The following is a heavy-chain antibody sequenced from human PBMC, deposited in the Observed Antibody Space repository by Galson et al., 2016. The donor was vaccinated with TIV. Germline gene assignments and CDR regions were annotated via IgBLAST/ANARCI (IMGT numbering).Heavy chain of an antibody. CDR1: GFTFSSYS. Sequence: SLRLSCAASGFTFSSYSMNWVRQAPGKGLEWVSSISSSSSYIYYADSVKGRFTISRDNAKNSLYLQMNSLRAKDTAVYYCARVMTTVTDDDAFDIWGQGTMVTVSS. V-gene: IGHV3-21*01. J-gene: IGHJ3*02. CDR2: ISSSSSYI. D-gene: IGHD4-17*01. CDR3: ARVMTTVTDDDAFDI.